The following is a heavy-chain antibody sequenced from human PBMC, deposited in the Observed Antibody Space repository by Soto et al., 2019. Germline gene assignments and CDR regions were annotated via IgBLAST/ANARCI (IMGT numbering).Heavy chain of an antibody. J-gene: IGHJ5*02. D-gene: IGHD2-8*01. CDR3: ARDKGVTCLDT. CDR2: IWSDGSKE. Sequence: QLVESGGRVVQPGGSLRLSCAASGLPFSASGMHWVRQAPGKGPEWLAMIWSDGSKEYYADSVQGRFTISRDNSQNMVFLQMDSLRAEDTAVYYCARDKGVTCLDTWGQGNMVTVSS. V-gene: IGHV3-33*01. CDR1: GLPFSASG.